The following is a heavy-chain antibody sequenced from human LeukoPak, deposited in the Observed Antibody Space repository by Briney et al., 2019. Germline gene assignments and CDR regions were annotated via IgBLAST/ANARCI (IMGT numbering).Heavy chain of an antibody. D-gene: IGHD5-18*01. CDR2: IYYSGST. CDR1: GGSISSYY. Sequence: SETLSLTCTVSGGSISSYYWSWIRRPPGKGLEWIGYIYYSGSTNYNPSLKSRVTISVDTSKNQFSLKLSSVTAADTAVYYCARRDTYFDYWGQGTLVTVSS. J-gene: IGHJ4*02. CDR3: ARRDTYFDY. V-gene: IGHV4-59*08.